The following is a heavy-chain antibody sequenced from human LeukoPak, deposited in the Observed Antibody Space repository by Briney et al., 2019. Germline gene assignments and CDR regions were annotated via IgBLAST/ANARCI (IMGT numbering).Heavy chain of an antibody. CDR3: ARDPVSDKPDYFDD. J-gene: IGHJ4*02. V-gene: IGHV3-30*03. Sequence: GGSLRLSCAASGFTFTSYDMHRVRQAPDKGLEWVAVTSSDGGLKYYADSVKGRFTISRDNSKNTLFLQMNSLRPEDTAVYSCARDPVSDKPDYFDDWGQGTLVTVSS. CDR1: GFTFTSYD. CDR2: TSSDGGLK. D-gene: IGHD1-14*01.